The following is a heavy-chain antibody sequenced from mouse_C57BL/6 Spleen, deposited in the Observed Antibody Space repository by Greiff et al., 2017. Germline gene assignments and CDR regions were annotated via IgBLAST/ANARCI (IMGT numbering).Heavy chain of an antibody. CDR1: GYTFTSYW. V-gene: IGHV1-74*01. CDR2: IHPSDSDT. Sequence: VKLQESGAELVKPGASVKVSCKASGYTFTSYWMHWVKQRPGQGLEWIGRIHPSDSDTNYNQKFKGKATLTVDKSSSTAYMQLSSLTSEDAAVYYCAATAQATFAYWGQGTLVTVSA. D-gene: IGHD3-2*02. CDR3: AATAQATFAY. J-gene: IGHJ3*01.